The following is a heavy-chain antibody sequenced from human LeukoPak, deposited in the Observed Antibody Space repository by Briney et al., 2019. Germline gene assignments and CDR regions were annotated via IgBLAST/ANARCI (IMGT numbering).Heavy chain of an antibody. J-gene: IGHJ4*02. V-gene: IGHV4-59*01. CDR3: ASLMVRGAYPDY. Sequence: SETLSLTCSVSGVSMTGYYWSWIRQPPGKGLEWIGYIYYSGSTNYSPSLKSRVTISVDTSKNQFSLKLSSVTAADTAVYYCASLMVRGAYPDYWGQGTLVTVSS. CDR1: GVSMTGYY. D-gene: IGHD3-10*01. CDR2: IYYSGST.